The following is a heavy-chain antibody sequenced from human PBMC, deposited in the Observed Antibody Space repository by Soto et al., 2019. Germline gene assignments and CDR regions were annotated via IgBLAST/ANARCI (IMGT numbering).Heavy chain of an antibody. CDR3: AAATTWNFHFHY. Sequence: QVQLVESGGGVVQPGTSLRLSCAASGFTISTHGMHWVRQAPGKGLEWVANIWYDGSNRFYADSVKGRFTISKDNSKNKLYLQMSTLRAADTAVYYCAAATTWNFHFHYWGQGTQVTVSS. D-gene: IGHD1-7*01. CDR2: IWYDGSNR. CDR1: GFTISTHG. J-gene: IGHJ4*02. V-gene: IGHV3-33*01.